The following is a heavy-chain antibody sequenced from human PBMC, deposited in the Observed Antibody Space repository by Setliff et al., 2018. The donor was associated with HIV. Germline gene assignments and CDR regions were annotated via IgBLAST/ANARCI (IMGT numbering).Heavy chain of an antibody. D-gene: IGHD3-3*01. CDR2: IIPILGVA. J-gene: IGHJ6*03. CDR3: FRGVQSPPHYSYYYMDV. CDR1: RSTFNSHT. Sequence: SVKVSCKASRSTFNSHTINWVRQAPGQGLDWMGRIIPILGVANYAQRFQGKVKINADKSTNTAYMELTSLRFDDTAMYYCFRGVQSPPHYSYYYMDVWGDGTMVTVSS. V-gene: IGHV1-69*02.